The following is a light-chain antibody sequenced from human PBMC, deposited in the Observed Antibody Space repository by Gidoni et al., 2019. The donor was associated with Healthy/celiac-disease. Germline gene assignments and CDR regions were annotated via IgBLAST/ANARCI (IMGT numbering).Light chain of an antibody. CDR3: QSRLT. CDR1: QSVSSN. CDR2: GAS. J-gene: IGKJ4*01. Sequence: EIVMTQSPATLSVSPGERATLACRASQSVSSNLAWYQQKPGQAPRLLIYGASTRATGIPARFSGSGSGTEFTLTISSLQSEDFAVYYCQSRLTFGGXTKVEIK. V-gene: IGKV3-15*01.